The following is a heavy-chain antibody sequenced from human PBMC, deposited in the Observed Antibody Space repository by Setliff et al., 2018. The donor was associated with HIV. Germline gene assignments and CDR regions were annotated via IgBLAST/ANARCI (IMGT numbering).Heavy chain of an antibody. CDR2: TNPAGGGT. J-gene: IGHJ4*02. CDR3: ARGRDSYNTAVDY. CDR1: GYNFTTHY. Sequence: ASVKVSCKASGYNFTTHYIHWVRQAPGQGLEWMALTNPAGGGTGYAQKFHDRVTVPRDTSTSTVYMDLTGLRSEDTAVDYCARGRDSYNTAVDYWGQGTLVTVSS. D-gene: IGHD2-21*02. V-gene: IGHV1-46*01.